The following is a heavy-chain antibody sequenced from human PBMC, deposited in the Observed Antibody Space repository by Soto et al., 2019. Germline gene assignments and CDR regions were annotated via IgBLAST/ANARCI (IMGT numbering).Heavy chain of an antibody. CDR2: IYSSGTT. CDR3: ARGRAEPGEIAYYYYHGKDV. D-gene: IGHD1-1*01. V-gene: IGHV4-59*11. J-gene: IGHJ6*02. CDR1: NGSTSNLF. Sequence: PSDPPSLTCSGSNGSTSNLFWSCIRQLPEKGLECIGYIYSSGTTNYNPSLRSRVTMAVDRSKNQFSLKLHSVTAADTAVYYCARGRAEPGEIAYYYYHGKDVCGHVTAVADAS.